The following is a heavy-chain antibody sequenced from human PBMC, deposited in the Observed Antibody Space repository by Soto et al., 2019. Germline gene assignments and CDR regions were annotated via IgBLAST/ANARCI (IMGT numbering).Heavy chain of an antibody. V-gene: IGHV5-51*01. CDR3: TRHAGVESSGYYSH. J-gene: IGHJ4*02. CDR1: RYSFTNYW. D-gene: IGHD3-22*01. CDR2: IFPGNSDT. Sequence: GESLKISCQGSRYSFTNYWIGWVRQMPGKGLEWMGIIFPGNSDTRYNPSFQGQVTISADKSLNTAHLQWSSLKASDTAMYYCTRHAGVESSGYYSHWGQGTPVTVSS.